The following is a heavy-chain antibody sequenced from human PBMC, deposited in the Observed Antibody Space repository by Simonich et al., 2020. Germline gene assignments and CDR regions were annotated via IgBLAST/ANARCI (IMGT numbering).Heavy chain of an antibody. J-gene: IGHJ4*02. CDR3: AKRSGVSITGTFDY. CDR2: ISGRGGST. Sequence: EVRLLESGGGLVQPGGSLRLFCAASGFPFSSSAMSWVRQAPGRGREGVSAISGRGGSTNYTASVKGRFTISRDNSKNTLYLQMNSLRAEDTAVYYCAKRSGVSITGTFDYWGQGTLVTVSS. V-gene: IGHV3-23*01. D-gene: IGHD1-7*01. CDR1: GFPFSSSA.